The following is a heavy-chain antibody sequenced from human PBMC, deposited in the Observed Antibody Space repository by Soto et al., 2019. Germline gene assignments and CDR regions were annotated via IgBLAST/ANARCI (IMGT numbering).Heavy chain of an antibody. D-gene: IGHD5-12*01. Sequence: GGSLRLSCAASGFTFSSYAMSWVRQAPGKGLEWVSAISGSGGSTYYVDSVKGRFTISRDNSKNTLYLQMNSLRAEDTGVYYCAKDLGRDIGATIDYWCQGTLVTVSS. J-gene: IGHJ4*02. V-gene: IGHV3-23*01. CDR3: AKDLGRDIGATIDY. CDR2: ISGSGGST. CDR1: GFTFSSYA.